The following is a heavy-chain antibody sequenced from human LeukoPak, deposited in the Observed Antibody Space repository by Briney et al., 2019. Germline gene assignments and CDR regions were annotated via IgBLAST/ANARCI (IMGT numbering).Heavy chain of an antibody. CDR3: ARENGIGYYDSSGYYVGG. V-gene: IGHV1-69*13. CDR2: IIPIFGTA. CDR1: GGTFSSYA. J-gene: IGHJ4*02. D-gene: IGHD3-22*01. Sequence: PSVKVSCKASGGTFSSYAISWVRQAPGQGLEWMGGIIPIFGTANYAQKFQGRVTITADESTSTAYMELSSLRSEDTAVYYCARENGIGYYDSSGYYVGGWGQGTLVTVSS.